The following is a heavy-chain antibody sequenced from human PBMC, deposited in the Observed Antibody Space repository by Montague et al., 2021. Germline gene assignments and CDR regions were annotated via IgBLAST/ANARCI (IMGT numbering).Heavy chain of an antibody. J-gene: IGHJ5*02. CDR1: SGSIFHAH. CDR3: EKQDYFVSGTSYKGFDH. CDR2: VSSGGDT. Sequence: SETLSLTCTVSSGSIFHAHWSWVRQPPGKGLEWLGTVSSGGDTRNNPSLKSRVTMSIDTSTNQFSLKLTFVTTADTALYYCEKQDYFVSGTSYKGFDHWGQGILVTVSS. V-gene: IGHV4-4*07. D-gene: IGHD3-10*01.